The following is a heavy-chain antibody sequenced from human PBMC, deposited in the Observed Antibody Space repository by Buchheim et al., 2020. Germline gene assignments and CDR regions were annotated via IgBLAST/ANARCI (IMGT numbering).Heavy chain of an antibody. V-gene: IGHV3-49*03. CDR1: GFTFGDYA. J-gene: IGHJ4*02. CDR3: TRKMWSDGVGAGDY. D-gene: IGHD1-26*01. CDR2: IRSKAYGGTT. Sequence: EVQLVESGGGLVQPGRSLRLSCTASGFTFGDYAMSWFRQAPGQGLEWVGFIRSKAYGGTTAYAASVKGRFTISRDASKGIPYLQMNSLKTEDTAVYYCTRKMWSDGVGAGDYWGQGTL.